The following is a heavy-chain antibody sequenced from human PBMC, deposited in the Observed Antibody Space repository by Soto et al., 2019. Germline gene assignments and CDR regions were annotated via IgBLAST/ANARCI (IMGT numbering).Heavy chain of an antibody. CDR3: ARGMTPPGAPAWYYFDS. Sequence: SETLSLTCTVSGASITGSSYWSWIRQTAGKGLEWIGRFSLSGTTNYNPSLRSRVTMSADVSKNQFSLRLTSVTAVDTALYYCARGMTPPGAPAWYYFDSWGQGTLVTVSS. CDR1: GASITGSSY. CDR2: FSLSGTT. J-gene: IGHJ4*02. D-gene: IGHD2-8*02. V-gene: IGHV4-4*07.